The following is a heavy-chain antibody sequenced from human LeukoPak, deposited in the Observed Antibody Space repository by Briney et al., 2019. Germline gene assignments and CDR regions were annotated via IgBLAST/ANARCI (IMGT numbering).Heavy chain of an antibody. Sequence: GGSLRLSCAASGFTVSINYMSWVRQAPGKGLEWVSVIYSGGSTYYADSVKGRFTISRDNSKNTLYLQMNSLRAEDTAVYYCARDSRSGALFDYWGQGTLVTVSS. CDR3: ARDSRSGALFDY. V-gene: IGHV3-66*01. CDR1: GFTVSINY. J-gene: IGHJ4*02. CDR2: IYSGGST. D-gene: IGHD2-15*01.